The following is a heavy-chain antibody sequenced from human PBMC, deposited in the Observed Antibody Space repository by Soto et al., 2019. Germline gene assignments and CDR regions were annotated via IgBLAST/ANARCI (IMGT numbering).Heavy chain of an antibody. D-gene: IGHD2-15*01. CDR2: LYSAYGT. CDR3: ASWLLREHAFDI. J-gene: IGHJ3*02. V-gene: IGHV3-53*01. Sequence: GGSLRLSCAASGFTFSGKKYLTWVRQAPGKGLEWVSGLYSAYGTYYADSVKGRFSTSKDNSKNTFYLQLNSLRPDDTAVYYCASWLLREHAFDIWGLGTMVTVSS. CDR1: GFTFSGKKY.